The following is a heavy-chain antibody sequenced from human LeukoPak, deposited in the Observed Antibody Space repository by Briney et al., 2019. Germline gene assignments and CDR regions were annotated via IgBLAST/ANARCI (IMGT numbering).Heavy chain of an antibody. CDR3: ARGPVAGFY. CDR2: ISYDGSNK. Sequence: GGSLRLSCAASGFTLSSYAMHWVRQAPGKGLEWVAVISYDGSNKYYADSVKGRFTISRDNSKNTLYLQMNSLRAEDTAVYYCARGPVAGFYWGQGTLVTVSS. CDR1: GFTLSSYA. J-gene: IGHJ4*02. D-gene: IGHD6-19*01. V-gene: IGHV3-30*01.